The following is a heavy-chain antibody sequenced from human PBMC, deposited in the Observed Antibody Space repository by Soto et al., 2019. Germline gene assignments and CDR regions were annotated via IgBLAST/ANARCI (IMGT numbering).Heavy chain of an antibody. V-gene: IGHV3-11*06. Sequence: GGSLRLSCTASGFTFSDYYMSWIRQAPGKGLECISYISSASDYSTYADSVKGRFTISRDNAKNSLYLQLNNVRPEDTALYSCARHDYSNEHWFDTWGLGTAVTVSS. D-gene: IGHD4-4*01. CDR2: ISSASDYS. CDR1: GFTFSDYY. J-gene: IGHJ5*02. CDR3: ARHDYSNEHWFDT.